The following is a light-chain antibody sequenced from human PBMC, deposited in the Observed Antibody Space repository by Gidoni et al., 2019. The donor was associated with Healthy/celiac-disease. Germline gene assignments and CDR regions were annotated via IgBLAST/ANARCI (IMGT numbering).Light chain of an antibody. CDR2: SNN. CDR3: AAWDDSLNGLWV. Sequence: SGSSSNIGSNTVNWYQQLPGTAPKLLIYSNNQRLSGVPDRFSGSKSGTSASLAISGLQSEDEADYYCAAWDDSLNGLWVFGGGTKLTVL. V-gene: IGLV1-44*01. CDR1: SSNIGSNT. J-gene: IGLJ3*02.